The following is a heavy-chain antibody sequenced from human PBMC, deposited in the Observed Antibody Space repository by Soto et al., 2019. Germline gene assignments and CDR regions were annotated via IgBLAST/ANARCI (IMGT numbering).Heavy chain of an antibody. CDR3: ARLGDNSGYYVAYDY. V-gene: IGHV3-23*01. D-gene: IGHD3-22*01. Sequence: PGGSLRLSCAASGFTFSSYAMRWVRQAPGKGLEWVSAVSGSGGSTYYADSMKGRFTISRDNSKNTLYLQMNSLRAEDTAVYYCARLGDNSGYYVAYDYCGPGTPVTVSP. J-gene: IGHJ4*02. CDR2: VSGSGGST. CDR1: GFTFSSYA.